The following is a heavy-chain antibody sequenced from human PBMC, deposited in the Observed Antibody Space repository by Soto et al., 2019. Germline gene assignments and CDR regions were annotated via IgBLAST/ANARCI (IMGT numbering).Heavy chain of an antibody. V-gene: IGHV4-39*01. Sequence: QLRLQESGPGLVKPSETLSLTCTVSGASISSDGFYWGWIRQPPGKGLEWIASIYYNGDTFHNPSLKTRVTMSVDTANNQVSLNLKSVTAADTAVYYCARHGRDSSTLSGRYDFDYWGQGTLGTVSS. CDR2: IYYNGDT. D-gene: IGHD6-13*01. J-gene: IGHJ4*02. CDR1: GASISSDGFY. CDR3: ARHGRDSSTLSGRYDFDY.